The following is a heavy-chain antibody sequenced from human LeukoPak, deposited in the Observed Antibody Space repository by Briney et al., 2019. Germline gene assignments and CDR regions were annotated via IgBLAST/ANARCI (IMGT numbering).Heavy chain of an antibody. CDR3: ARGGVSGSGYPYDY. J-gene: IGHJ4*02. CDR2: IYYMGTT. D-gene: IGHD3-3*01. CDR1: GGSITSSDYY. V-gene: IGHV4-39*07. Sequence: SETLSLTCTVSGGSITSSDYYWGWIRQPPGKGLEWIGNIYYMGTTYHNPSLKRRVTISVDTSKNQFSLKLSSVTAADTAVYYCARGGVSGSGYPYDYWGQGTLVTVSS.